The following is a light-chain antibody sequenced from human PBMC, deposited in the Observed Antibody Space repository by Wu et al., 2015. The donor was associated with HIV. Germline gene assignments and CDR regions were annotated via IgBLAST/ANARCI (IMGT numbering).Light chain of an antibody. CDR2: ETS. V-gene: IGKV3-20*01. CDR1: QAVGSGY. J-gene: IGKJ4*01. Sequence: IVLTQSPDTLSVSVGERVTLSCRASQAVGSGYLAWYQLKPGQAPRLVIYETSNRAAGIPDRFGGSGSGTDFTLTISRLEPEDSAVYYCQHYGSSPPLTFG. CDR3: QHYGSSPPLT.